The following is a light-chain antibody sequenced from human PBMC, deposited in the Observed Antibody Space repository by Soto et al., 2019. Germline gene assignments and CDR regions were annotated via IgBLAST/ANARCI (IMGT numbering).Light chain of an antibody. CDR3: VSFAGGTYV. J-gene: IGLJ1*01. CDR1: SRDVGAYIF. V-gene: IGLV2-8*01. CDR2: DVN. Sequence: QSVLTQPPSASGSPGQSVTISCTGTSRDVGAYIFVSWYQQHPGKAPKLMVYDVNRRPPGVPDRFFGSKSGNTASLTVSGLQAEDEADYYCVSFAGGTYVFGNGTKVTVL.